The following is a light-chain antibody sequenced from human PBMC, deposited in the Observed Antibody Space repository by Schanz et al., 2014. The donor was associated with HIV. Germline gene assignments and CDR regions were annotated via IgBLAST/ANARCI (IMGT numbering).Light chain of an antibody. CDR1: QGIGND. V-gene: IGKV1-17*01. Sequence: DIQMTQSPSSLSASVGDRVTITCRARQGIGNDLGWYQQRPRKAPKRLIYAASTLQSGVPSRFVGGGSGTEFTLTISGLQPEDFATYYCLQHNACPLTFGQGTRLDI. J-gene: IGKJ5*01. CDR3: LQHNACPLT. CDR2: AAS.